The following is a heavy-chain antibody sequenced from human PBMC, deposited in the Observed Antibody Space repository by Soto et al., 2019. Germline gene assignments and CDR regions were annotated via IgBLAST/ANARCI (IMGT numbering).Heavy chain of an antibody. CDR2: INPNSGGT. D-gene: IGHD3-16*02. J-gene: IGHJ4*02. CDR1: GYTFTAYY. CDR3: ARVSGAGSYRRFDY. V-gene: IGHV1-2*02. Sequence: ASVKGSWKASGYTFTAYYIQWVRQAPGQGLEWMGWINPNSGGTNYAQNFQGRVTMTRDTSISTAYMELRRLRSDDTAVYYCARVSGAGSYRRFDYWGQGTLVTVSS.